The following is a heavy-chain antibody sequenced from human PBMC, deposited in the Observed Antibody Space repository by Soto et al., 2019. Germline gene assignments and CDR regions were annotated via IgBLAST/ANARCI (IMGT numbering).Heavy chain of an antibody. D-gene: IGHD3-22*01. CDR2: IYYSGST. CDR1: GGSISSYY. V-gene: IGHV4-59*01. Sequence: SETLSLTCTVSGGSISSYYWSWIRQPPGKGLEWIGYIYYSGSTNYNPSLKSRVTISVDTSKNQFSLKLSSVTAADTAVYYCARGYYYDSSGSGLRYWGQGTLVTVPQ. CDR3: ARGYYYDSSGSGLRY. J-gene: IGHJ4*02.